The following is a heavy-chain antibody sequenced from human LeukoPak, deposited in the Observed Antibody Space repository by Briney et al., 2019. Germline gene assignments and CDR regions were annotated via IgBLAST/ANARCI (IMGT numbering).Heavy chain of an antibody. Sequence: GGSLRLSCAASGFTFSSYAMHWVRQAPGKGLEWVAVISYDGSNKYYADSVKGRFTFSRDNSKNTLYLQMNSLRAEDTDVYYCARDATLGDYSNYYYYMDVWGKGTTVTVSS. CDR3: ARDATLGDYSNYYYYMDV. D-gene: IGHD4-11*01. CDR2: ISYDGSNK. V-gene: IGHV3-30*04. J-gene: IGHJ6*03. CDR1: GFTFSSYA.